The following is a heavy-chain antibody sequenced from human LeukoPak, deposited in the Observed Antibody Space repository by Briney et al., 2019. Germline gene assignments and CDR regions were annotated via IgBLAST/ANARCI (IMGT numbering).Heavy chain of an antibody. J-gene: IGHJ3*02. CDR1: GYTFTSYA. CDR3: ASLYPPRGREPAFDT. Sequence: ASVKVSCKASGYTFTSYAMNWVRQAPGQGLEWMGWINTNTGNPTYAQGFTGRFVFSLDTSVSTAYLQISSLKAEDTAVYYCASLYPPRGREPAFDTWGQGTMVTVSS. V-gene: IGHV7-4-1*02. CDR2: INTNTGNP. D-gene: IGHD1-14*01.